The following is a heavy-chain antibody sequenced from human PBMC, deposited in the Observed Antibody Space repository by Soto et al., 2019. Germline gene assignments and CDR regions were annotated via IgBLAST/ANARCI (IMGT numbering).Heavy chain of an antibody. CDR2: IYYSGST. V-gene: IGHV4-59*01. CDR3: ASQSSGWTGEIGYFDY. Sequence: SETLSLTCTVSGGSISSYYWSWIRQPPGKGLEWIGYIYYSGSTNYNPSLKSRVTISVDTAKNQFSLKLSSVTAADTAVYDCASQSSGWTGEIGYFDYWGQGTLVTVSS. D-gene: IGHD6-19*01. J-gene: IGHJ4*02. CDR1: GGSISSYY.